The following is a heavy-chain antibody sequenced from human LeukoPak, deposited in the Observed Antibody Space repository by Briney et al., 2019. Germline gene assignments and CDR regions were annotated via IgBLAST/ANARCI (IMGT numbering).Heavy chain of an antibody. CDR1: GGSISSYY. CDR2: IYHSGIT. J-gene: IGHJ4*02. Sequence: PSETLSLTCTVSGGSISSYYWSGIRQPPGKGVEWIGDIYHSGITNYNPSLKSRVTMSVDTSKNQVSLKLSSVTAADTAVYYCARAWATDYFDYWRQGTLVTVSS. V-gene: IGHV4-59*01. CDR3: ARAWATDYFDY.